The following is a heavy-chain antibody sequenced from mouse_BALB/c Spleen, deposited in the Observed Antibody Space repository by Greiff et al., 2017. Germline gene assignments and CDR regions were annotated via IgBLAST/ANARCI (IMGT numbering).Heavy chain of an antibody. CDR3: ARDGNYGDYAMDY. J-gene: IGHJ4*01. D-gene: IGHD2-1*01. CDR2: ISYSGST. V-gene: IGHV3-2*02. Sequence: VQLKQSGPGLVKPSQSLSLTCTVTGYSITSDYAWNWIRQFPGNKLEWMGYISYSGSTSYNPSLKSRISITRDTSKNQFFLQLNSVTTEDTATYYCARDGNYGDYAMDYWGQGTSVTVSS. CDR1: GYSITSDYA.